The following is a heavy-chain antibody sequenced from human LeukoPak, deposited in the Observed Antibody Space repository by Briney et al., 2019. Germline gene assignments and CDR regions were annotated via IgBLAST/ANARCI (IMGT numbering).Heavy chain of an antibody. CDR3: ARGYYDFWSGYLDAFDI. CDR1: GGSISSYY. V-gene: IGHV4-59*08. CDR2: IYYSGST. D-gene: IGHD3-3*01. Sequence: SETLSLTCTVSGGSISSYYWSWIRQPPGKGLEWIGYIYYSGSTNYNPSLKSRVTISVDTSKNQFSLKLSSVTAADGSVYYCARGYYDFWSGYLDAFDIWGQGTMVTVSS. J-gene: IGHJ3*02.